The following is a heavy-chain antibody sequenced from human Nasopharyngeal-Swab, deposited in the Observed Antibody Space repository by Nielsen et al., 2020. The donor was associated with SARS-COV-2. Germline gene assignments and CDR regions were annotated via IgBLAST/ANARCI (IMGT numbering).Heavy chain of an antibody. CDR1: GLTFSSYG. CDR2: ISYDGSNK. CDR3: AKEGRLAVADGEGFDY. D-gene: IGHD6-19*01. V-gene: IGHV3-30*18. J-gene: IGHJ4*02. Sequence: GESLKISCAASGLTFSSYGMHWVRQAPGKGLEWVAVISYDGSNKYYADSVKGRFTISRDNSKNTLYLQMNSLRAEDTAVYYCAKEGRLAVADGEGFDYWGQGTLVTVSS.